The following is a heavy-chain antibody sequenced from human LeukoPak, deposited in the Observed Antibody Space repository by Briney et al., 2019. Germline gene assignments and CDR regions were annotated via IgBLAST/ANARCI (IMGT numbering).Heavy chain of an antibody. D-gene: IGHD6-19*01. CDR2: ISYDGSIK. CDR3: AKDGDYNSGWNFDH. CDR1: GFIFSSYD. V-gene: IGHV3-30*18. J-gene: IGHJ4*02. Sequence: GGSLRLSCAASGFIFSSYDMHWVRQAPGKGLEWVALISYDGSIKYYADPVKGRFTISRDNSKNTMHLQMNSLRAEDTAVYYCAKDGDYNSGWNFDHWGQGTLVTVSS.